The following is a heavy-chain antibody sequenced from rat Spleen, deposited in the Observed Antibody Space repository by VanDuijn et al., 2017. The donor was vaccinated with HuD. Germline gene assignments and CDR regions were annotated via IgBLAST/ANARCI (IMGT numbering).Heavy chain of an antibody. CDR1: GFNFNDYW. D-gene: IGHD1-11*01. CDR3: AKDLDYGPDY. CDR2: ITNAAGKV. Sequence: EVKLVESGGGLVQPGRSLKLSCAASGFNFNDYWMGWVRQAPGKGLEWVASITNAAGKVYYSDSVKGRFTISRDNAENTVYLQMNSLRSEDTATYYCAKDLDYGPDYWGQGVMVTVSS. V-gene: IGHV5-31*01. J-gene: IGHJ2*01.